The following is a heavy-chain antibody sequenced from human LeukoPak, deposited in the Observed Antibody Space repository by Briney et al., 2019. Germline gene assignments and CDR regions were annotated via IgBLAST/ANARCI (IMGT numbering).Heavy chain of an antibody. D-gene: IGHD4-23*01. V-gene: IGHV3-33*06. CDR3: AKPISVVTQTYYMDV. J-gene: IGHJ6*03. Sequence: GGSLRLSCAASGFTFISYGMRWVRQAPGKGLQWGAVIWYDGSKKYYADSVKGRFTISRDNSKNTLYLQMNSLRAEDTAVYYCAKPISVVTQTYYMDVWGKGTTVTVSS. CDR2: IWYDGSKK. CDR1: GFTFISYG.